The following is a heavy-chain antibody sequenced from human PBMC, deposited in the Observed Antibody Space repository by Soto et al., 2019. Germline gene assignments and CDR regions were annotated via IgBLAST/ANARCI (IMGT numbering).Heavy chain of an antibody. D-gene: IGHD3-10*01. CDR3: AREGNIDV. V-gene: IGHV3-33*01. CDR2: RWYDGSNK. CDR1: GFTFSSYG. J-gene: IGHJ6*03. Sequence: QVQLVESGGGVVQPGRSLRLSCAASGFTFSSYGMHWVRQAPGKGLEWVAVRWYDGSNKYYADSVKGRFTISRDNSKNTLYLQMNSLRAEDTAVYYCAREGNIDVWGKWTTVTVSS.